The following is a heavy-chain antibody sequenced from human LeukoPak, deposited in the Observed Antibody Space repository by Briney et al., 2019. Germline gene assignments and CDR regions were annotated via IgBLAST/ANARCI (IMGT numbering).Heavy chain of an antibody. CDR3: ARDTRDSSGYFDC. CDR2: IYNGVNT. D-gene: IGHD3-22*01. Sequence: PSETLSLTCTVSGASVSSASYWTWIRQPPGRGVEWIAHIYNGVNTNYNPSLKSRVTISVDTSKNQFSLRLNSVTAADTAVYYCARDTRDSSGYFDCWGQGTLVTVSS. V-gene: IGHV4-61*01. CDR1: GASVSSASY. J-gene: IGHJ4*02.